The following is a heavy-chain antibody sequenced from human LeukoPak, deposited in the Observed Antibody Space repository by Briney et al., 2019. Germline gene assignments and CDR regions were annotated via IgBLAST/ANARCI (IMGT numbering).Heavy chain of an antibody. J-gene: IGHJ6*03. D-gene: IGHD1-26*01. V-gene: IGHV1-18*01. CDR3: ARVVGGTTTYYHMDV. CDR1: GYTFTNYD. Sequence: ASVKVSCKASGYTFTNYDISWVRQSPGQGLEGMGWINKYNGNTHYAQNVLGRVTMTTDQSTGTAYLELGSLTSDDTAVYYCARVVGGTTTYYHMDVWGKGTTVTVSS. CDR2: INKYNGNT.